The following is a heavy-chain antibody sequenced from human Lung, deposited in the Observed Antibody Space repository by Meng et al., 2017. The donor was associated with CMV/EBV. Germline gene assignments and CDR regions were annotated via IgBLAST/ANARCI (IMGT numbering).Heavy chain of an antibody. J-gene: IGHJ6*02. CDR2: INHSGST. CDR1: GGSFSGYY. V-gene: IGHV4-34*01. CDR3: ARAFGGTIFGVVNYYYGMDV. D-gene: IGHD3-3*01. Sequence: LXXAVYGGSFSGYYWSWIRQPPGKGLEWIGEINHSGSTNYNPSLKSRVTISVDTSKNQFSLKLSSVTAADTAVYYCARAFGGTIFGVVNYYYGMDVWGQGXTVTVSS.